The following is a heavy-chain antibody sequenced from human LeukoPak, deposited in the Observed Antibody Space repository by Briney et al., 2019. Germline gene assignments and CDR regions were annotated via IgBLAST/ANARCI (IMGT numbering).Heavy chain of an antibody. V-gene: IGHV3-21*01. D-gene: IGHD4-23*01. CDR1: GFTFSSYS. J-gene: IGHJ4*02. CDR2: ISSSSSYI. CDR3: ARDASRYGGKSRFDY. Sequence: PGGSLRLSCAASGFTFSSYSMNWVRQAPGKGVEGCSSISSSSSYIYYADQVKGRFTISRDNAKNSLYLQMNRLRAEDTAVYYCARDASRYGGKSRFDYWGQGTLVTVSS.